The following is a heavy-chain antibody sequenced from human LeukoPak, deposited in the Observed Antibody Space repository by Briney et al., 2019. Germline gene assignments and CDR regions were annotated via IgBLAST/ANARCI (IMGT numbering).Heavy chain of an antibody. Sequence: GGSLRLSCSASGFXFSTYAIHWVRQAPGKGLEYVSTIGSNGGSTYYADSVKGRFTISRDNSKNTLYLQMSSLRAEDTALYYRVKEEVGYHAILTGYYSSYYFDYWGQGTLVTVSS. CDR2: IGSNGGST. J-gene: IGHJ4*02. CDR3: VKEEVGYHAILTGYYSSYYFDY. V-gene: IGHV3-64D*06. CDR1: GFXFSTYA. D-gene: IGHD3-9*01.